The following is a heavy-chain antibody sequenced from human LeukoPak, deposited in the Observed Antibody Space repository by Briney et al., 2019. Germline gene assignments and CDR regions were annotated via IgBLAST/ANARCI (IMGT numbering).Heavy chain of an antibody. CDR2: INSDGSST. CDR1: GFTFSSYW. CDR3: ARVFRGSYYNWFDP. D-gene: IGHD1-26*01. Sequence: PGGSLRLSCAASGFTFSSYWMHWVRQAPGKGLVWVSRINSDGSSTSYADAVKGRFTISRDNAKNTLYLQMNTLRVEDTAVYYCARVFRGSYYNWFDPWGQGTLVTVSS. J-gene: IGHJ5*02. V-gene: IGHV3-74*01.